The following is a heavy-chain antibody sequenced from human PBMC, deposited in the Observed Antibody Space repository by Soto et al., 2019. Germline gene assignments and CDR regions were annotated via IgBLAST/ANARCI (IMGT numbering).Heavy chain of an antibody. CDR1: GFPFSSYS. Sequence: PGGSLRLSCAASGFPFSSYSMNWVRQAPGKGLEWVSSISSSSSYIYYADSVKGRFTISRDNAKNSLYLQMNSLRAEDTAVYYCARDSLYSSGYGMDVWGQGTTVTVSS. D-gene: IGHD6-25*01. V-gene: IGHV3-21*01. CDR2: ISSSSSYI. CDR3: ARDSLYSSGYGMDV. J-gene: IGHJ6*02.